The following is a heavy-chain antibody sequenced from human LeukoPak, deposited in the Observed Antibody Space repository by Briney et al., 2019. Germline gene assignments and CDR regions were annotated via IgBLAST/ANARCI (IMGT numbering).Heavy chain of an antibody. CDR1: GESFSGYY. D-gene: IGHD5-18*01. V-gene: IGHV4-34*01. Sequence: SETLSLTCAVYGESFSGYYWSWIRQPPGKGLEWIGEINHSGSTNYNPSLKSRVTISVDTSKNQFSLKLSSVTAADTAVYYCARGVSYGYYFDYWGQGTLVTVSS. CDR3: ARGVSYGYYFDY. CDR2: INHSGST. J-gene: IGHJ4*02.